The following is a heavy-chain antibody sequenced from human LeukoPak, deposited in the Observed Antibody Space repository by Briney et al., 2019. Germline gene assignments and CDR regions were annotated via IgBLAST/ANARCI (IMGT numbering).Heavy chain of an antibody. CDR3: ARDRGHYDSSGYLFDY. D-gene: IGHD3-22*01. V-gene: IGHV4-4*07. CDR1: GGSISSYY. J-gene: IGHJ4*02. CDR2: LYTSGST. Sequence: SETLSLTCTVSGGSISSYYWSWIRRPAGKGLEWIGRLYTSGSTNYNPSLKSRVTMSIDTSKNQFSLKLTSVTAADTAVYYCARDRGHYDSSGYLFDYWGQGTLVTVSS.